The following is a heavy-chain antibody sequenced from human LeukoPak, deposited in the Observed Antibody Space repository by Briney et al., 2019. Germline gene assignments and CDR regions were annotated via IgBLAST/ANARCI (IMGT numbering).Heavy chain of an antibody. J-gene: IGHJ1*01. CDR2: ISGSGGST. CDR3: AKDLEITMIVVVTYGYFQH. D-gene: IGHD3-22*01. Sequence: PGGSLRLSCAASGFTFSSYAMSWVRQAPGKGLEWVSAISGSGGSTYYADSVKGRFTISRDNSKNTLYLQMNSLRVEDTAVYYCAKDLEITMIVVVTYGYFQHWGQGTLVTVSS. CDR1: GFTFSSYA. V-gene: IGHV3-23*01.